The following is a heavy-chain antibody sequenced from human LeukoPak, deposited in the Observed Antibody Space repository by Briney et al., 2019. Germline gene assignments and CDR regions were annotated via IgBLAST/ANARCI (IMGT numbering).Heavy chain of an antibody. CDR3: ARANNSSWHN. V-gene: IGHV3-7*01. CDR1: GFTFSSNW. CDR2: IKPDGSAE. Sequence: PGGSLRLSCATSGFTFSSNWMSWGRHAPGRGLEWVANIKPDGSAEYYAASVKGRFTVSRDNAKNSLYLQMNSLRVEDTAVYYCARANNSSWHNWGQGTLVTVSS. J-gene: IGHJ4*02. D-gene: IGHD6-13*01.